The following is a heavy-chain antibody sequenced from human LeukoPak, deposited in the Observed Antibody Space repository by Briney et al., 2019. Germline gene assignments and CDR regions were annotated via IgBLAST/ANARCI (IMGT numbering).Heavy chain of an antibody. D-gene: IGHD6-19*01. V-gene: IGHV1-2*02. J-gene: IGHJ4*02. CDR2: INPNSGGT. CDR1: GYTFTGYY. Sequence: GASVKVSCKASGYTFTGYYMHWVRQAPGQGLEWTGWINPNSGGTNYAQKFQGRVTMTRDTSISTAYMELSRLRSDDTAVYYCARGAGYSSGWYWDYFDYWGQGTLVTVSS. CDR3: ARGAGYSSGWYWDYFDY.